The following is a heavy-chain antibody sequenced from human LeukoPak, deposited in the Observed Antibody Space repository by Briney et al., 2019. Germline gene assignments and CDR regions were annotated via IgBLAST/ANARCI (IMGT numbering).Heavy chain of an antibody. CDR3: ARSYDSSGYYDY. CDR1: GFSFSSFE. Sequence: GGSLRLSCAASGFSFSSFEMNWVRQAPGKGLECVSYISSSGTTIHYADSVKGRFTISRDNAKNSLYLQMNSLRAEDTAVYYCARSYDSSGYYDYWGQGTLVTVSS. V-gene: IGHV3-48*03. J-gene: IGHJ4*02. D-gene: IGHD3-22*01. CDR2: ISSSGTTI.